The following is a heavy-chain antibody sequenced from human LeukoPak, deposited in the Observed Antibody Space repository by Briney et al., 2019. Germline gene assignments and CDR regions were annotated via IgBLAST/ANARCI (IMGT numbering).Heavy chain of an antibody. V-gene: IGHV4-39*07. Sequence: PSETLPLTCTVSGGSISSSSYYWGWIRQPPGKGLEWLGTISYSGSTYYNPSLKSRVTISVDTSKNHFSLKLSSVTAADTAVYYCARDTTFDGRPSAWFDPWGQGTLVTVSS. J-gene: IGHJ5*02. CDR2: ISYSGST. CDR1: GGSISSSSYY. CDR3: ARDTTFDGRPSAWFDP. D-gene: IGHD3-9*01.